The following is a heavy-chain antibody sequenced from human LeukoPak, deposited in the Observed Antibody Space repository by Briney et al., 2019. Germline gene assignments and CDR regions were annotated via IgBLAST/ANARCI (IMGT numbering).Heavy chain of an antibody. D-gene: IGHD6-13*01. V-gene: IGHV1-18*01. CDR2: ISAYNGNT. J-gene: IGHJ6*02. Sequence: ASVKVSCKTSGYTFTNYDINWVRQATGQGLEWMGWISAYNGNTDYAQKLQGRVTMTTDTSTSTAYMEPRSLRSDDTAVYYCARVSQQLWFIAAATYYYYGMDVWGQGTTVTVSS. CDR3: ARVSQQLWFIAAATYYYYGMDV. CDR1: GYTFTNYD.